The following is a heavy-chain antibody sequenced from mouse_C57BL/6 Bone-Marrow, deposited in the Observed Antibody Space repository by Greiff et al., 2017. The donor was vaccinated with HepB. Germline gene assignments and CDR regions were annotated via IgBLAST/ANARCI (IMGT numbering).Heavy chain of an antibody. CDR3: ARFLGYAMDY. V-gene: IGHV5-12*01. J-gene: IGHJ4*01. CDR1: GFTFSDYY. CDR2: ISNGGGST. Sequence: EVQLVESGGGLVQPGGSLKLSCAASGFTFSDYYMYWVRQTPEKRLEWVAYISNGGGSTYYPDTVKGRFTISRDNAKNTLYLQMSRLKSEDTAMYYCARFLGYAMDYWGQGTSVTVSS.